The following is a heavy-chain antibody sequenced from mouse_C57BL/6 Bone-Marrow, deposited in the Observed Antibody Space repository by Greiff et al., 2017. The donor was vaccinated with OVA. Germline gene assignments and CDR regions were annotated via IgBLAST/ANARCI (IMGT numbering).Heavy chain of an antibody. CDR1: GYTFTSYW. J-gene: IGHJ3*01. Sequence: QVQLKQPGTELVKPGASVKLSCKASGYTFTSYWMHWVKQRPGQGLEWIGNINPSNGGTNYNEKFKSKATLTVDKSSSTAYMQLSSLTSEDSAVYYCARSGGQLRLRFAYWGQGTLVTVSA. CDR2: INPSNGGT. V-gene: IGHV1-53*01. CDR3: ARSGGQLRLRFAY. D-gene: IGHD3-2*02.